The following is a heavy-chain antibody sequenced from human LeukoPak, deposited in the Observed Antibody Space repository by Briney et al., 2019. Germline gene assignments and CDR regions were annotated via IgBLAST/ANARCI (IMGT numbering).Heavy chain of an antibody. D-gene: IGHD3-22*01. CDR1: GFTFDDYA. Sequence: GGSLRLSCAASGFTFDDYAMHWVRQAPGKGLEWVSGISWNSGSIGYADSVKGRFTISRDNAKNSLYLQMNSLRAEDAAVYYCARDLYRIVVVPHYFDYWGQGTLVTVSS. J-gene: IGHJ4*02. CDR3: ARDLYRIVVVPHYFDY. CDR2: ISWNSGSI. V-gene: IGHV3-9*01.